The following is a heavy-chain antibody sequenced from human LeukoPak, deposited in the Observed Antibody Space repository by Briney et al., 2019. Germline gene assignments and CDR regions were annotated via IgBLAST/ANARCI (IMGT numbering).Heavy chain of an antibody. CDR2: IYYSGST. CDR1: GGSISSGGYY. J-gene: IGHJ4*02. Sequence: SETLSLTCTVSGGSISSGGYYWSWIRQHPGKGLEWIGYIYYSGSTYYNPSLKSRVTISVDTSKNQFSLKLSSVTAADTAVYYCARVSSSWYFYFDYWGQGTLVTVSS. CDR3: ARVSSSWYFYFDY. D-gene: IGHD6-13*01. V-gene: IGHV4-31*03.